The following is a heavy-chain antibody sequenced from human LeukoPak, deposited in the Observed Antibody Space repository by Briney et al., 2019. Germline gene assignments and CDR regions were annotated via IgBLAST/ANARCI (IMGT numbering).Heavy chain of an antibody. V-gene: IGHV3-23*01. CDR2: ISGSGGSI. Sequence: GGSLRLSCAASGFIFSSYAMGWVRQAPGKGLEWVSAISGSGGSIYYADSVEGRFTISRDNSKNTLYLQMNSLRAEDTAVYHCAKAGLVGAPYYYYYYMDVWGNGTTVTVS. D-gene: IGHD1-26*01. CDR1: GFIFSSYA. J-gene: IGHJ6*03. CDR3: AKAGLVGAPYYYYYYMDV.